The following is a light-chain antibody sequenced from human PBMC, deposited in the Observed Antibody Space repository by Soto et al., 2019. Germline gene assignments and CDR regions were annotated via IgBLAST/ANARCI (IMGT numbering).Light chain of an antibody. CDR3: QQYNSWPLT. J-gene: IGKJ4*01. Sequence: EIVMTQSPAPLSVSPGERATLSCRASQSVSRNLAWYQQKPGQAPRVLIDDISTRATGIPTRFSGSGSGTEFTLTISSLQSEDFAVYYCQQYNSWPLTFGGGTKVDIK. CDR2: DIS. CDR1: QSVSRN. V-gene: IGKV3D-15*01.